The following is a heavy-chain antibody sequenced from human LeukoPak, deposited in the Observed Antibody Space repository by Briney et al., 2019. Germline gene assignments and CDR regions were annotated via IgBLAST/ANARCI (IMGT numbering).Heavy chain of an antibody. CDR3: ARGRWLPNAFDI. D-gene: IGHD5-24*01. V-gene: IGHV4-59*01. CDR1: GDSINSYY. J-gene: IGHJ3*02. CDR2: IYYSGRT. Sequence: SETLSLTCTISGDSINSYYWNWIRQPPGKGLEWIGYIYYSGRTDYNPSLKSRVTISVDTSKHQFSMKLKSVTAADTAVYFCARGRWLPNAFDIWGQGTMVTVFS.